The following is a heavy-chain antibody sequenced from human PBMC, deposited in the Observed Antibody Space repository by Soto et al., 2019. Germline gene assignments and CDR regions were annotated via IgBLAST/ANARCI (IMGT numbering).Heavy chain of an antibody. J-gene: IGHJ4*02. Sequence: GGSLRLSCAASDFSLSPYWIHWVRQVPWRGLEWVARLSSDGFGAAYADSVKGRFFISRDIARNTLSLQMNSLRADDTAAYYCARDLGGPDYSGRGTSVTVSS. CDR3: ARDLGGPDY. V-gene: IGHV3-74*03. D-gene: IGHD3-16*01. CDR1: DFSLSPYW. CDR2: LSSDGFGA.